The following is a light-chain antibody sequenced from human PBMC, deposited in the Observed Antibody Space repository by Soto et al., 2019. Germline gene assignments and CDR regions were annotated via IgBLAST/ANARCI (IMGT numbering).Light chain of an antibody. CDR1: SGHSSYA. Sequence: QAVVTQSPSASASLGASVKLTCTLSSGHSSYAIAWHQQQPEKGPRYLMKLNSDGSHSKGDGIPDRFSGSSSGAERYLTISSLQSEDEADYYCRTWGTGIPNVVFGGGTKLTVL. J-gene: IGLJ2*01. CDR3: RTWGTGIPNVV. V-gene: IGLV4-69*01. CDR2: LNSDGSH.